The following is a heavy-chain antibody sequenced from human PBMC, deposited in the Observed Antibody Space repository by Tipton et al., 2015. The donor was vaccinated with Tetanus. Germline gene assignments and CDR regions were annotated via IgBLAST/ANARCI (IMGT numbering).Heavy chain of an antibody. V-gene: IGHV4-39*01. J-gene: IGHJ4*02. CDR1: GGSIRGGTFY. CDR3: ARHQSGYFTPFDY. CDR2: IYESGDT. Sequence: TLSLTCTVSGGSIRGGTFYWGWIRQPPGKGLEWIGSIYESGDTYYIPPLKSRVTISGDTSKNQFSLNLNSMAAADTGVYYCARHQSGYFTPFDYWGQGNLVTVSS. D-gene: IGHD3-3*01.